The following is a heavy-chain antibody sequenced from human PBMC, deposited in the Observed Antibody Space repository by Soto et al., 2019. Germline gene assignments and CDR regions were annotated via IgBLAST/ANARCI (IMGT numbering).Heavy chain of an antibody. V-gene: IGHV4-4*02. CDR3: ARAFLLNTSGYYYFDS. D-gene: IGHD3-22*01. Sequence: QVHLQQSGPGLVKPSGTLSLTCAVSGASVGSNNWWGWVRQPPGQGLEWMGELHPGGTVNYNPTLESRVAMSIDTSKNQVSLRLRSVTAADTAAYYCARAFLLNTSGYYYFDSWGQGTLVTVSS. J-gene: IGHJ4*02. CDR1: GASVGSNNW. CDR2: LHPGGTV.